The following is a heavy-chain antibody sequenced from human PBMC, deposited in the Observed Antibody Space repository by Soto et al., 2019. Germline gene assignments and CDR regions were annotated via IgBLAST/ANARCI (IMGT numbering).Heavy chain of an antibody. D-gene: IGHD3-16*01. CDR1: GASITSNY. Sequence: QVQLQESGPGLVKPSETLSLTCNISGASITSNYWGWIRQPPGKGLEWIVYFSNSGSTNYNPSLKSRVTISVDTSKNHFSLKLTSVTAVDTAVYYCATGRLRTALDILGQGTMVTVSS. V-gene: IGHV4-59*01. CDR3: ATGRLRTALDI. CDR2: FSNSGST. J-gene: IGHJ3*02.